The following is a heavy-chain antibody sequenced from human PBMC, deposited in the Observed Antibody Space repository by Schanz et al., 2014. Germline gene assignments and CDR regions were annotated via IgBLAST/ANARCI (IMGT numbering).Heavy chain of an antibody. CDR1: GFAFSSYG. CDR2: IGVDGTTT. D-gene: IGHD2-21*01. CDR3: ARDGYSVVVISPTESFDI. Sequence: EVQLLESGGGLVQPGGSLRLSCLASGFAFSSYGMNWLRQAPGKGLEWVSVIGVDGTTTYYADSVKSRFTISRDNSRNTLYLQMNSLRAEDTAVYYCARDGYSVVVISPTESFDIWGQGTMVTVSP. J-gene: IGHJ3*02. V-gene: IGHV3-23*01.